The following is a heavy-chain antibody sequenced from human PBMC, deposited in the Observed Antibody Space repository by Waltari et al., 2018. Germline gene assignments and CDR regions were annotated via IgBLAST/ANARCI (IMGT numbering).Heavy chain of an antibody. Sequence: FSRYAISWVRQAPGQGLEWMGGIIPILGIANYAQKFQGRVTITADKSTSTAYMELSSLRSEDTAVYYCAREKEQWLFDYWGQGTLVTVSS. V-gene: IGHV1-69*10. CDR1: FSRYA. J-gene: IGHJ4*02. CDR3: AREKEQWLFDY. D-gene: IGHD6-19*01. CDR2: IIPILGIA.